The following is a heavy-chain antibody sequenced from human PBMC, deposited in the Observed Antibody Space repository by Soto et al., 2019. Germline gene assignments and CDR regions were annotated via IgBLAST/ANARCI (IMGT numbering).Heavy chain of an antibody. CDR1: GGTFSSYA. J-gene: IGHJ6*02. CDR2: IIPIFGTA. D-gene: IGHD5-18*01. Sequence: SVKVSCKASGGTFSSYAISWVRQAPGQGLEWMGGIIPIFGTANYAQKFQGRVTITADKSTSTAYMELSSLRSEDTAVYYCARGAWIQLWPYYYGMDVWGQGTTVTVSS. CDR3: ARGAWIQLWPYYYGMDV. V-gene: IGHV1-69*06.